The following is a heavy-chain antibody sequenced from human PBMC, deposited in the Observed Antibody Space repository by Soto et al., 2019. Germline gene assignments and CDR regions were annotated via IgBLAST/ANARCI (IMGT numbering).Heavy chain of an antibody. V-gene: IGHV4-30-2*01. J-gene: IGHJ4*02. CDR2: IYHSGST. CDR3: ARGDDFWSGSPPYFDY. Sequence: QLQLQESGSGLVKPSQTLSLTCAVSGGSISSGGYSWSWIRQPPGKGLEWIGYIYHSGSTYYNPSLKRRVTISVDRSKNQFSLKLSSVTAADTAVYYCARGDDFWSGSPPYFDYWGQGTLVTVSS. D-gene: IGHD3-3*01. CDR1: GGSISSGGYS.